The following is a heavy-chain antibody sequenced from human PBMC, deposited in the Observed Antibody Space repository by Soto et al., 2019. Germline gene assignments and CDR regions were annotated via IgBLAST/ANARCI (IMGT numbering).Heavy chain of an antibody. CDR3: ARGARYCSGGSCYYYYGMDV. Sequence: SVKVSCKASGGTFSSYAISWVRQAPGQGLEWMGGIIPIFGTANYAQKFQGRVTITADESTSTAYMELSSLRSEDTAVYYCARGARYCSGGSCYYYYGMDVWGQGTTVTVSS. CDR2: IIPIFGTA. J-gene: IGHJ6*02. D-gene: IGHD2-15*01. V-gene: IGHV1-69*13. CDR1: GGTFSSYA.